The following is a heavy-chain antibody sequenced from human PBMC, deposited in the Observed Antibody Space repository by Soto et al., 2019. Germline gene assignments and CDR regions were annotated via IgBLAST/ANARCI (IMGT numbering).Heavy chain of an antibody. J-gene: IGHJ4*02. V-gene: IGHV3-23*01. CDR2: ISGSGGST. CDR3: AKITIFRYYFDY. D-gene: IGHD3-9*01. Sequence: RGSLRLSCAASGFTFSSYAMSWVRQAPGKGLEWVSAISGSGGSTYYADSVKGRFTISRDNSKNTLYLQMNSLRAEDTAVYYCAKITIFRYYFDYWGQGTLVTVSS. CDR1: GFTFSSYA.